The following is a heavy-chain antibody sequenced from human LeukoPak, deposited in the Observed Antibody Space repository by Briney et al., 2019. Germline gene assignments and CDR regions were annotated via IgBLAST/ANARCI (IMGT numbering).Heavy chain of an antibody. V-gene: IGHV3-23*01. CDR3: ARSSHQMDIRFDF. Sequence: GGSLRLSGAASGFTFSSGAMNWVRQAPGKGLEWVSTISVSDGTTYYADSVKGRFTISRDNSKNTLYLQMNSPRAEDTALYYCARSSHQMDIRFDFWGQGTLVTVSS. CDR1: GFTFSSGA. J-gene: IGHJ4*02. D-gene: IGHD5-24*01. CDR2: ISVSDGTT.